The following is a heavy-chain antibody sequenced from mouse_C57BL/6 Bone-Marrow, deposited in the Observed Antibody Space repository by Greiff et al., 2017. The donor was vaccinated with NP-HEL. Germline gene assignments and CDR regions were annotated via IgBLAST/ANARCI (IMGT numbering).Heavy chain of an antibody. CDR1: GFTFSDYY. Sequence: VQLKESEGGLVQPGSSMKLSCTASGFTFSDYYMAWVRQVPEKGLEWVANINYDGSSTYYLDSLKSRFIISRDNAKNILYLQMNSLKSEDTATYYCARALYYGSSFYYLDYWGQGTTLTVSS. CDR2: INYDGSST. V-gene: IGHV5-16*01. D-gene: IGHD1-1*01. J-gene: IGHJ2*01. CDR3: ARALYYGSSFYYLDY.